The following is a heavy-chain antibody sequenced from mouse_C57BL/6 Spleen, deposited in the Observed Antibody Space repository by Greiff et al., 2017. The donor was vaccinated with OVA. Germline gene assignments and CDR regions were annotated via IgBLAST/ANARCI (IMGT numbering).Heavy chain of an antibody. V-gene: IGHV5-9-1*02. CDR3: TREVYFDY. CDR2: ISSGGDYI. CDR1: GFTFSSYA. Sequence: DVKLQESGEGLVKPGGSLKLSCAASGFTFSSYAMSWVRQTPEKRLEWVAYISSGGDYIYYADTVKGRFTISRDNARNTLFLQMSSLKSEDTAMYYCTREVYFDYWGQGTTLTVSS. J-gene: IGHJ2*01.